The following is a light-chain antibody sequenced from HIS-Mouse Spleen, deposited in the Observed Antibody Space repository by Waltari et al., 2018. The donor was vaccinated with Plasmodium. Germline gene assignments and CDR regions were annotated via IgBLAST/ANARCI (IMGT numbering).Light chain of an antibody. CDR2: QDR. Sequence: SYELTQPPSVSVSPGQTASITCSGDKLGDKYACWYQQKPGQSPVRVIYQDRKRPSGIPERLSGSNSGNTATLTISGTQAMDEADYYCQAWDSSTAVFGGGTKLTVL. CDR3: QAWDSSTAV. CDR1: KLGDKY. V-gene: IGLV3-1*01. J-gene: IGLJ3*02.